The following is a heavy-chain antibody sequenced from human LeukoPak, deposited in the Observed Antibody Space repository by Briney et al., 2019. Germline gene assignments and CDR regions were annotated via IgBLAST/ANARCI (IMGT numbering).Heavy chain of an antibody. CDR2: ISGSGGST. CDR3: AKVATTVTTYYYCGMDV. V-gene: IGHV3-23*01. J-gene: IGHJ6*02. CDR1: GFTFSSYA. D-gene: IGHD4-17*01. Sequence: GGSLRLSCAAAGFTFSSYAMSWVRQAPGKGLEWVSVISGSGGSTYYADSVKGRFTISRDNSKNTLYLQMNSLRAEDTAVYYCAKVATTVTTYYYCGMDVWGQGTTVTVSS.